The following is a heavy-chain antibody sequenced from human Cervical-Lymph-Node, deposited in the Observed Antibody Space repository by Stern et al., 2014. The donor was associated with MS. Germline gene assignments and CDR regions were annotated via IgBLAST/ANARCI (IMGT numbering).Heavy chain of an antibody. D-gene: IGHD2-15*01. Sequence: EVQLVESGGDLVQPGRSLRLSCAASGFRFDDYAMYWVRQAPGQGLEWVSGISWSSGKIGYADYVKGRFTISRDNVKNSLFLQMNSLRSEDTASYYCARAIGFCSGGNCEPYYYYGIDVWGQGTRVTVSS. CDR1: GFRFDDYA. J-gene: IGHJ6*02. V-gene: IGHV3-9*01. CDR3: ARAIGFCSGGNCEPYYYYGIDV. CDR2: ISWSSGKI.